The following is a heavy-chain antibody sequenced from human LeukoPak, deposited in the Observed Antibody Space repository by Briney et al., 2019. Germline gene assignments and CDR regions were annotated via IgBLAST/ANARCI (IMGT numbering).Heavy chain of an antibody. D-gene: IGHD3-10*01. V-gene: IGHV3-21*01. CDR3: ATKEEGIYYYYYMDV. CDR1: GFTFSSYS. CDR2: ISSSSSYI. Sequence: GGSLRLSCSASGFTFSSYSMNWVRQAPGKGLELVSSISSSSSYIYYADSVKGRFTISRDNAKNSLYLQMNSLRAEDTAVYYCATKEEGIYYYYYMDVWGKGTTVTVAS. J-gene: IGHJ6*03.